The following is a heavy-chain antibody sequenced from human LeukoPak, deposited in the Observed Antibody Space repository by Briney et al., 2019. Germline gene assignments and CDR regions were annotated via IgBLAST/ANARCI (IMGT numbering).Heavy chain of an antibody. V-gene: IGHV3-23*01. Sequence: GGSLRLSCAASGFTFNNYAMSWVRQAPGKGLEWVSAIGGSGGSTYYADSVKGRFTISRDNSKNTLYLQMNSLRAEDTAVYYCAKESNSGYFDYWGQGTLVTVSS. CDR1: GFTFNNYA. D-gene: IGHD7-27*01. CDR2: IGGSGGST. J-gene: IGHJ4*02. CDR3: AKESNSGYFDY.